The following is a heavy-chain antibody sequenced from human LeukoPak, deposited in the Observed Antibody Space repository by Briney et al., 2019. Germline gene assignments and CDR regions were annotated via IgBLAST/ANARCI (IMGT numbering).Heavy chain of an antibody. Sequence: PSETLSLTCTVSGGSISSGDYYWSWIRQPPGKGLEWIGYIYYSGSTYYNPSLKSRLTISGDTSKNQFSLRLSSVTAADAAVYYCARGTWSSSIDYWGQGTLVTVSS. D-gene: IGHD6-6*01. CDR1: GGSISSGDYY. CDR2: IYYSGST. V-gene: IGHV4-30-4*01. CDR3: ARGTWSSSIDY. J-gene: IGHJ4*02.